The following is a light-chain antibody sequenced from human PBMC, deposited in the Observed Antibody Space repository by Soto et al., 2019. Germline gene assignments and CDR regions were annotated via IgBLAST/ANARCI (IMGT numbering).Light chain of an antibody. Sequence: EIVLTQSPGTLSLSPGERATLSCRASQSVSSSYLAWYQQKPGQAPRLLIYGASNRATGIPDRFSGSGSGTDSTLTISRLEPEDFAVYYCQQYNSWPDTFGQGTRLEIK. CDR1: QSVSSSY. V-gene: IGKV3-20*01. J-gene: IGKJ5*01. CDR2: GAS. CDR3: QQYNSWPDT.